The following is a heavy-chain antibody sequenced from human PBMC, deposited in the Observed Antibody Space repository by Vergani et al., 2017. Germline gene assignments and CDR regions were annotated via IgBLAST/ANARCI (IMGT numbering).Heavy chain of an antibody. D-gene: IGHD3-10*01. J-gene: IGHJ5*02. CDR2: MNPNSGHT. Sequence: QVQLVQSGAEVKKPGASVKVSCKASGYTFTSYDINWVRQATGQGLEWMGWMNPNSGHTGYAQKFQGRVTMTRNTSISTAYMELSSLRSEDTAVYYCARRTYYYGSGSYYNGSRPPFDPWGQGTLVTVSS. V-gene: IGHV1-8*01. CDR3: ARRTYYYGSGSYYNGSRPPFDP. CDR1: GYTFTSYD.